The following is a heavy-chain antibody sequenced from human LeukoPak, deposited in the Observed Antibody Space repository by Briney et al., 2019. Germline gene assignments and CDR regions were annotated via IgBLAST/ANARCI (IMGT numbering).Heavy chain of an antibody. CDR2: IKQDGSEK. CDR3: ARAGRFGVFLDYYGMDV. D-gene: IGHD3-10*01. CDR1: GFTFSSYW. J-gene: IGHJ6*04. Sequence: GGSLRLSCAASGFTFSSYWMSWVRQAPGKGLEWVANIKQDGSEKYYVDSVKGRFTISRDYAKNSLYLQMNSLRAEDTAVYYCARAGRFGVFLDYYGMDVWGKGTTVTVSS. V-gene: IGHV3-7*03.